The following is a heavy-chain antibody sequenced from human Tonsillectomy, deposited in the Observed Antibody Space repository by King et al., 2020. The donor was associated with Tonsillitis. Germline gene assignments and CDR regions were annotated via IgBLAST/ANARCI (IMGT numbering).Heavy chain of an antibody. Sequence: VQLVESGGGLVQPGGSLRLSCAVSGFTFSSYEMNWVRQGPGKGLEWISYISSSGDNTHYADSVKGRFTVSRDNAKNSLNLQMNGLRVNDTAVYYCARGRWSSSSNYWGQGTLVTVSS. V-gene: IGHV3-48*03. D-gene: IGHD6-6*01. CDR1: GFTFSSYE. CDR3: ARGRWSSSSNY. CDR2: ISSSGDNT. J-gene: IGHJ4*02.